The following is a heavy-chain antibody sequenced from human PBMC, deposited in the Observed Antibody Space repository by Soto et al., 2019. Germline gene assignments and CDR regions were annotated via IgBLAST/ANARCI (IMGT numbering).Heavy chain of an antibody. CDR3: AKDSISDRETFNFDS. V-gene: IGHV1-3*01. CDR1: GYSFTTYA. Sequence: ASVKVSCKASGYSFTTYAMHWVRQAPGQGLEWMGWINGGNDNTKYSQKFQGRVTITRDTSANTVYMELNSLRAEDTAFYYCAKDSISDRETFNFDSWGQGTLVTVSS. J-gene: IGHJ4*02. D-gene: IGHD1-26*01. CDR2: INGGNDNT.